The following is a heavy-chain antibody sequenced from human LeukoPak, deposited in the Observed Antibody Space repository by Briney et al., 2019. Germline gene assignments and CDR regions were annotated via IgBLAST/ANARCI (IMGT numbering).Heavy chain of an antibody. Sequence: PSETLSLTCTVSGYSISSGYYWGWIRQPPGKGLEWIMNIYHSGSTYYNPSLKSRVTISVDTSKNQFSLKLNSVTAADTAVYYCARSSYSLFDYWGQGTLVTVSS. CDR1: GYSISSGYY. CDR2: IYHSGST. CDR3: ARSSYSLFDY. V-gene: IGHV4-38-2*02. D-gene: IGHD5-18*01. J-gene: IGHJ4*02.